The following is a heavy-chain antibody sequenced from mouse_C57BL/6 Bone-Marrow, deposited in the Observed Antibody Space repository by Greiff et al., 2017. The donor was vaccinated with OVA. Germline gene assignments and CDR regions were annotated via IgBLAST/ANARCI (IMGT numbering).Heavy chain of an antibody. CDR2: IDPSDSYT. D-gene: IGHD2-3*01. CDR1: GYTFTSYW. Sequence: QVQLQQPGAELVMPGASVKLSCKASGYTFTSYWMHRVKQRPGQGLEWIGEIDPSDSYTNYNQKFKGKSTLTVDKSSSTAYMQLSSLTSEDSAVYYCARDGYSPDYFDYWGQGTTLTVSS. CDR3: ARDGYSPDYFDY. J-gene: IGHJ2*01. V-gene: IGHV1-69*01.